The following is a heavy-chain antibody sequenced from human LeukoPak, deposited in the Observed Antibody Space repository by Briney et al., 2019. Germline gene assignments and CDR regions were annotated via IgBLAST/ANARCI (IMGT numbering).Heavy chain of an antibody. CDR1: GYTFSSYG. Sequence: ASVKVSCKASGYTFSSYGISWARQAPGQGLEWMGWISAYNGNTNYAQKFQGRVTMTTDPSTTTAYMELRSLRSDDTAVYYCAREQGGYSGSADYWGQGTLVTVSS. CDR2: ISAYNGNT. V-gene: IGHV1-18*01. CDR3: AREQGGYSGSADY. J-gene: IGHJ4*02. D-gene: IGHD5-12*01.